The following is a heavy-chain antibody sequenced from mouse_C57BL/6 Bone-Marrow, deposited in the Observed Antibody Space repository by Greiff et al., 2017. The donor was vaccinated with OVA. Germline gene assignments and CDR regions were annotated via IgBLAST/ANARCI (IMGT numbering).Heavy chain of an antibody. CDR3: ARSHYYYGSSPFFDY. CDR1: GYAFTNYL. J-gene: IGHJ2*01. Sequence: VQLQQSGAELVRPGTSVKVSCKASGYAFTNYLIEWVKQRPGQGLEWIGVINPGSGGTNYNEKFKGKATLTADKSSSTAYMQLSSLTSEDSAVYFCARSHYYYGSSPFFDYWGQGTTLTVSS. D-gene: IGHD1-1*01. CDR2: INPGSGGT. V-gene: IGHV1-54*01.